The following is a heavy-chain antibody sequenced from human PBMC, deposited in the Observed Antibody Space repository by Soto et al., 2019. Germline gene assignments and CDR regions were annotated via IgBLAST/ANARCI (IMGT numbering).Heavy chain of an antibody. CDR1: GFTFSSYW. D-gene: IGHD3-10*01. CDR2: IKQDGSEK. J-gene: IGHJ4*02. CDR3: ARDRANYYGSGSYPYYFDY. Sequence: GGLLRLSCAASGFTFSSYWMSWVRQAPGKGLEWVANIKQDGSEKYYVDSVKGRFTISRDNAKNSLYLQMNSLRAEDTAVYYCARDRANYYGSGSYPYYFDYWGQGTLVTVSS. V-gene: IGHV3-7*01.